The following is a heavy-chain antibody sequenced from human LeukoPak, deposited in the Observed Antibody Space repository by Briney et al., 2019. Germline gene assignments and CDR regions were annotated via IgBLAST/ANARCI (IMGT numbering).Heavy chain of an antibody. CDR3: ASNCGYSYGSPGQGENWFDP. Sequence: GASVKVSCKASGGTFSSYAISWVRQAPGQGLEWMGGIIPIFGTANYAQKFQGRVTITADESTSTAYMELSSLRSEDTAVYYCASNCGYSYGSPGQGENWFDPWGQGTLVTVSS. CDR1: GGTFSSYA. V-gene: IGHV1-69*13. CDR2: IIPIFGTA. D-gene: IGHD5-18*01. J-gene: IGHJ5*02.